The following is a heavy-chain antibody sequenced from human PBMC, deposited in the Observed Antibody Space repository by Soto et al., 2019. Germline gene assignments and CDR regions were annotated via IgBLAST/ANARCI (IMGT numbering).Heavy chain of an antibody. V-gene: IGHV1-18*01. CDR3: ARVVPGAEAWFGA. Sequence: AAVKVPCKTSGYTFSNYGITWVRQAPGQPLEWLGWISLYSDGTNYAQKFQGRVSMTTDTSTTTAYMELRSLRSDDTAVYYCARVVPGAEAWFGAWGQGTLVPVP. CDR2: ISLYSDGT. CDR1: GYTFSNYG. J-gene: IGHJ5*02. D-gene: IGHD2-2*01.